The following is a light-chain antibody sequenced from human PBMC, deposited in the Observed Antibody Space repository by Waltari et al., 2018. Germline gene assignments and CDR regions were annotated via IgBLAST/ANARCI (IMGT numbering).Light chain of an antibody. J-gene: IGKJ2*01. CDR3: QHYSNWPYT. CDR1: QPIANN. Sequence: EIVMTQSPATLSVSPGERVTLSCRARQPIANNLAWYQQIPGQAPRLLIYAASTRTTGFAARFSGSGYGTEFTLTISSLQSEDFALYYCQHYSNWPYTVGRGTKLQIK. V-gene: IGKV3-15*01. CDR2: AAS.